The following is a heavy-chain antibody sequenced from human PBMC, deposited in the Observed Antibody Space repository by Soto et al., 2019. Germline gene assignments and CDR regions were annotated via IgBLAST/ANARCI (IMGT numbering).Heavy chain of an antibody. D-gene: IGHD2-2*01. CDR2: IYHSGTT. Sequence: QVQLQESGPGLVKPSQTLSLTCTVSGGSISSGGYYWSWIRQHPGKGLEWIGYIYHSGTTYYNPSIKTRVTISVDTSKNQFSMNLTSVTAADTAVYYCVRVRGNQLLGWFDPWGQGTLVTVSS. CDR3: VRVRGNQLLGWFDP. V-gene: IGHV4-31*03. CDR1: GGSISSGGYY. J-gene: IGHJ5*02.